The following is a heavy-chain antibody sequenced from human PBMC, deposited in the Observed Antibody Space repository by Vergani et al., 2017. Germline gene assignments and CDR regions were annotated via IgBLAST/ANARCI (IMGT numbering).Heavy chain of an antibody. CDR3: ARDPAPRGYSYGYHFDY. V-gene: IGHV4-61*02. J-gene: IGHJ4*02. Sequence: QVQLQESGPGLVKPSQTLSLTCTVSGGSISSGSYYWSWIRQPAGKGLEWIGRIYTSGSTNYNPSLKSRVTISVDTSKNQFSLKLSSVTAADTAVYYCARDPAPRGYSYGYHFDYWGQGTLVTVSS. D-gene: IGHD5-18*01. CDR1: GGSISSGSYY. CDR2: IYTSGST.